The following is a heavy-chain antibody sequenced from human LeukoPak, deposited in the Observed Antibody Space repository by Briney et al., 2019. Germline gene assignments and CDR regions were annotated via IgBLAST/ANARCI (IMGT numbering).Heavy chain of an antibody. V-gene: IGHV4-4*07. J-gene: IGHJ4*02. CDR3: ARVRYSDSSVLTRKRSYYFDY. D-gene: IGHD3-22*01. CDR2: ISTSGST. CDR1: GGPISSYY. Sequence: PSETLSLTCTVSGGPISSYYWSWIRQPAGKGLESIGHISTSGSTNYNPSLKSRVTMSVDTSKNQFSLKLSSVTAADTAVYYCARVRYSDSSVLTRKRSYYFDYWGRGTLVTVSS.